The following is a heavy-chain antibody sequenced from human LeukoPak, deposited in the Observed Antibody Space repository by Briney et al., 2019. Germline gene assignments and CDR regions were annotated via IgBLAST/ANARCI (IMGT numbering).Heavy chain of an antibody. CDR1: GFTFSSYS. CDR3: ARDLGQYYDTSDNWFDP. CDR2: INSDGVNT. D-gene: IGHD3-22*01. V-gene: IGHV3-74*01. J-gene: IGHJ5*02. Sequence: GGSLRLSCAASGFTFSSYSMNWVRQAPGKGLVWVSRINSDGVNTSYADSVKGRFTISRDNAKNTLNLQMNSLRAEDTAVYYCARDLGQYYDTSDNWFDPWGQGTLVTVSS.